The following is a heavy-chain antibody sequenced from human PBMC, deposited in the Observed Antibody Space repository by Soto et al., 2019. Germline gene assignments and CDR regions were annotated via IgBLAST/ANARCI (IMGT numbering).Heavy chain of an antibody. CDR3: ARDRKEQQWLFTYYYGMDV. Sequence: WGSLRLSCAASGFTFISYAMHCFRQSPFKWREWVAVISYDGSNKYYADSVKGRFTISRDNSKNTLYLQMNSLRAEDTAVYYCARDRKEQQWLFTYYYGMDVWGQGTTVTVSS. CDR1: GFTFISYA. D-gene: IGHD6-19*01. CDR2: ISYDGSNK. J-gene: IGHJ6*02. V-gene: IGHV3-30-3*01.